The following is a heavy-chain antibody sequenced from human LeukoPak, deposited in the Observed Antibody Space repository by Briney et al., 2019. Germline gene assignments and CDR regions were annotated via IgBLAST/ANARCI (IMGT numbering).Heavy chain of an antibody. CDR1: GLRFSDAW. D-gene: IGHD3-22*01. CDR3: TTGYSSGYVEDY. Sequence: GGSLRLSCAASGLRFSDAWMSWVRQAPGKGPEWVGRIKRKIDGERTDYVESVKGRFTISRDDSKNTLFLQMNSLKIEDTAVYYCTTGYSSGYVEDYWGQGTRVSVSS. J-gene: IGHJ4*02. V-gene: IGHV3-15*01. CDR2: IKRKIDGERT.